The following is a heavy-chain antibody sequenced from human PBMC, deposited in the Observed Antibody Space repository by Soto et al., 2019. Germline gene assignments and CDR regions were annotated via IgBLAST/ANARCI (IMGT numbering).Heavy chain of an antibody. V-gene: IGHV3-23*01. Sequence: WGSLRLSCAASGFTFSSYAMSWVRQAPGRGLEWVSAISGSGGSTYYADSVRRRFTISRDNSKNTLYLQMNSLRAEDTAVYYCAKGLIAGPYYYGMDVWGKGTTVTVSS. CDR1: GFTFSSYA. J-gene: IGHJ6*04. CDR2: ISGSGGST. D-gene: IGHD6-13*01. CDR3: AKGLIAGPYYYGMDV.